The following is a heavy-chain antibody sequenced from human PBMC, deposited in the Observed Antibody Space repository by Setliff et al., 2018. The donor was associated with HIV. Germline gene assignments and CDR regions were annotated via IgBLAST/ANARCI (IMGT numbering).Heavy chain of an antibody. CDR2: IDPDKGDT. J-gene: IGHJ4*02. Sequence: VASVKVSCKASGYTFTDYYMHWVRQAPGQGLDAMGWIDPDKGDTGYAHNFQGRVIMTRDTSTSTVYMELHWLTSDDPAVYYCERVAHRLSGGIDYRGQGTQVTVSS. D-gene: IGHD2-15*01. V-gene: IGHV1-2*02. CDR3: ERVAHRLSGGIDY. CDR1: GYTFTDYY.